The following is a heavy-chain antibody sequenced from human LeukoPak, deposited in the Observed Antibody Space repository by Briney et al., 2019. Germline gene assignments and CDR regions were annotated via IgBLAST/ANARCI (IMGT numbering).Heavy chain of an antibody. J-gene: IGHJ4*02. Sequence: SETLSLTCAVSGGSIRSSSYYWGWIRQPPGKGLEWIGCIYYSGTTNYNPSLKSRVTISVDTSKNHFSLKLSSVTAADTAVYYCARGLVTMVRGGAQFYTHWGQGTLVTVSS. CDR2: IYYSGTT. V-gene: IGHV4-39*07. CDR3: ARGLVTMVRGGAQFYTH. D-gene: IGHD3-10*01. CDR1: GGSIRSSSYY.